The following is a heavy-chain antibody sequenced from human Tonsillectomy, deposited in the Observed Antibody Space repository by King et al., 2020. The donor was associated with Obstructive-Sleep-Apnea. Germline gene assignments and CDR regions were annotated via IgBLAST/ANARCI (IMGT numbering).Heavy chain of an antibody. CDR2: MYYSGST. J-gene: IGHJ6*02. Sequence: QLQESGPGLVKPSETLSLTCTVSGCSIRSYYWSWIRQPPGEGLEWIGYMYYSGSTNYNPSLKSRVTIAVDTSKNQFSLKLSSVTAADTAVYYCARDSRDYYDSSGSPSYGMDVWGQGTTVTVSS. D-gene: IGHD3-22*01. CDR3: ARDSRDYYDSSGSPSYGMDV. CDR1: GCSIRSYY. V-gene: IGHV4-59*01.